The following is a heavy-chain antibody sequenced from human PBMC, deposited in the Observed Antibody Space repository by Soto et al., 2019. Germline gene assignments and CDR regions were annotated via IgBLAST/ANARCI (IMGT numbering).Heavy chain of an antibody. CDR1: GFTFSSYA. CDR2: IYYSGST. Sequence: VQLLESGGGLAQPGGSLRLSCAASGFTFSSYAMTWVRQHPGKGLEWIGYIYYSGSTYYNPSLKSRVTISVDTSKNQFSLKLSSVTAADTAVYYCARGRKSSSFEADYWGQGTLVTVSS. CDR3: ARGRKSSSFEADY. V-gene: IGHV4-31*02. J-gene: IGHJ4*02. D-gene: IGHD6-6*01.